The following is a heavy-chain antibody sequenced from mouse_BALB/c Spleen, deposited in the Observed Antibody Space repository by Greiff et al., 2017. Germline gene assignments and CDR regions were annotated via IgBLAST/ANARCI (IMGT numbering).Heavy chain of an antibody. J-gene: IGHJ4*01. Sequence: VQLQESGAELVKPGASVKLSCKASGYTFTSYYMYWVKQRPGRGLEWIGEINPSNGGTNFNEKFKSKATLTVDKSSSTAYMQLSSLTSEDSAVYYCTRSGTTVVDYYAMDYWGQGTSVTVSS. CDR3: TRSGTTVVDYYAMDY. CDR1: GYTFTSYY. V-gene: IGHV1S81*02. D-gene: IGHD1-1*01. CDR2: INPSNGGT.